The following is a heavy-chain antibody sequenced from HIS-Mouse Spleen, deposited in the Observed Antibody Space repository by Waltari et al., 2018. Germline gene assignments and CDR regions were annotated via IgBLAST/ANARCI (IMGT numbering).Heavy chain of an antibody. D-gene: IGHD6-13*01. J-gene: IGHJ4*02. Sequence: QVQLVASGGGVVQPGGSLRLSCAAAGFTLRSFAMHWLRSASGKGLEWVAVISYDGSNKYYADSVKGRFTISRDNSKNTLYLQMNSLRAEDTAVYYCARGDSIAAAGPFDYWGQGTLVTVSS. V-gene: IGHV3-30-3*01. CDR2: ISYDGSNK. CDR1: GFTLRSFA. CDR3: ARGDSIAAAGPFDY.